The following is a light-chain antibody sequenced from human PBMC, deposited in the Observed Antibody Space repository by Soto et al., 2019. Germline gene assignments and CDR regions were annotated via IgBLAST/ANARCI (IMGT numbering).Light chain of an antibody. CDR3: NSYTNSNTLPV. CDR1: SGDFGGYNY. J-gene: IGLJ1*01. V-gene: IGLV2-14*03. CDR2: GVT. Sequence: QSALTQPASVSGSPGQSITISCTGASGDFGGYNYVSWYQQHPGKAPQLVIYGVTNRPSGVSNRFSGSKSGNTASLTISGLQAEDEAEYYCNSYTNSNTLPVFGTGTKVTVL.